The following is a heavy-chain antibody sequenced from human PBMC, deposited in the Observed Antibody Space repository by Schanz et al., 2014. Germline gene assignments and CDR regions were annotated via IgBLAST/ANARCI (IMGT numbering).Heavy chain of an antibody. CDR3: ANHVRSLAGNDY. J-gene: IGHJ4*02. D-gene: IGHD6-19*01. V-gene: IGHV3-23*01. CDR1: GFTFSNHA. CDR2: IGGSGDST. Sequence: EVHLLESGGGLVQPGGSLRLSCAASGFTFSNHALSWVRQAPGKGLEWVSGIGGSGDSTHYADSVKGRFIISRDNSKKTLYPQVNDLRAEDTAVYYCANHVRSLAGNDYWGQGTLVTVSS.